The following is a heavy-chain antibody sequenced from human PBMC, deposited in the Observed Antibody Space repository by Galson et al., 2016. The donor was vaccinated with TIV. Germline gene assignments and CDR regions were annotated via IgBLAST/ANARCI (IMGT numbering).Heavy chain of an antibody. D-gene: IGHD3-16*01. CDR3: ARHGVTPGSFDI. CDR2: MKPADSDT. J-gene: IGHJ3*02. V-gene: IGHV5-51*01. Sequence: QSGAEVKKPGESLTISCQDSGYILTNFWIACVRQMPGQGLEWMGIMKPADSDTRYSPSFQGQVTNSVDKSICTADLQWSSLKASDPAMYYFARHGVTPGSFDIWGQGTMVTVSS. CDR1: GYILTNFW.